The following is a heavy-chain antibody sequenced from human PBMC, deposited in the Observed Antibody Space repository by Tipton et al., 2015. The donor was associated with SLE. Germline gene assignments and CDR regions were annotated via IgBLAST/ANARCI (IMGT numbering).Heavy chain of an antibody. V-gene: IGHV4-34*01. J-gene: IGHJ4*02. CDR2: INHSGST. CDR3: ARGSIAGRGHYFDY. CDR1: GGSFSGYY. Sequence: TLSLTCAVYGGSFSGYYWSWIRQPPGKGLEWIGEINHSGSTNYNPSLKSRVTISVDTSKNQFSLKLSSVTAADTAVYYCARGSIAGRGHYFDYWGQGTLVTVSS. D-gene: IGHD6-6*01.